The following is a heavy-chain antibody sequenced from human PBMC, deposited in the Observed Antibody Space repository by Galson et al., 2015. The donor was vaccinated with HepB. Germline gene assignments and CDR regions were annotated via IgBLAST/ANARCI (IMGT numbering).Heavy chain of an antibody. CDR3: ARRPKNNRGCQVFDY. CDR1: GFSLSTSGMR. Sequence: LVKPTQTLTLTCTFSGFSLSTSGMRVSWIRQPPGKGLECIASIYSSGTTYYNPSLESRVTISVDTSKSQFSLKLRSVTAADTAVYYCARRPKNNRGCQVFDYWGQGILVTISS. V-gene: IGHV4-39*01. CDR2: IYSSGTT. J-gene: IGHJ4*02. D-gene: IGHD1-14*01.